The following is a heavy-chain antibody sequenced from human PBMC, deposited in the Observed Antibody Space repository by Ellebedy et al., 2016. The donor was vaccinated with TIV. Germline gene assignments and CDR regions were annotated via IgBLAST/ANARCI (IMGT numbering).Heavy chain of an antibody. Sequence: MPSETLSLTCTVSGGSITTGGDYWGWIRQPPGKGLEWIGTVSYIGGTYYNPSLKSRLTMSVDTSKNQFSLKLNSVTAADTAVYYCASFSILLAASLDYWGQGIMVTVSS. D-gene: IGHD6-25*01. J-gene: IGHJ4*02. CDR3: ASFSILLAASLDY. V-gene: IGHV4-39*01. CDR2: VSYIGGT. CDR1: GGSITTGGDY.